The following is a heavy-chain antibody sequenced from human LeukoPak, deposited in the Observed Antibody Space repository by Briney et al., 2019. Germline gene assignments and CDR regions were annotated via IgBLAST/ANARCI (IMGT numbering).Heavy chain of an antibody. CDR3: ARDPVSGNYYDSSGIDY. Sequence: PGASVKVSCKASGYTFTSYGISWVRQAPGQGLEWMGWISAYNGNTNYAQELQGRVTMTRDTSISTAYMELSRLRSDDTAVYYCARDPVSGNYYDSSGIDYWGQGTLVTVSS. V-gene: IGHV1-18*01. CDR2: ISAYNGNT. D-gene: IGHD3-22*01. CDR1: GYTFTSYG. J-gene: IGHJ4*02.